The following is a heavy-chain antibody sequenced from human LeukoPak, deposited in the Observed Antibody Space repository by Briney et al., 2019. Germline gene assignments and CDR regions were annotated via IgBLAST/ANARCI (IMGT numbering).Heavy chain of an antibody. D-gene: IGHD3-3*01. J-gene: IGHJ4*02. Sequence: SETLSLTCTVSGASISGLSDYRGWTRQAPGKGPEWTGSMFNGGGTFYNPSLKSRVSMSIDMSKNQFSLRLKSAAASDTALYYCARHLTYDLGDFWGQGVLVTVAS. CDR2: MFNGGGT. V-gene: IGHV4-39*01. CDR1: GASISGLSDY. CDR3: ARHLTYDLGDF.